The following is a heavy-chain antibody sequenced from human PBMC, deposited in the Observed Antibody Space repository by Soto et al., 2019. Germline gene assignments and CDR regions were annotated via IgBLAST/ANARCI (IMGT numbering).Heavy chain of an antibody. CDR3: GTVFHDYGSNWVDS. CDR2: IYYTGTT. V-gene: IGHV4-30-4*01. CDR1: GASIRSGRYY. D-gene: IGHD3-16*01. Sequence: SETLSLTCSVSGASIRSGRYYWSWIRQSPGRGLEWIGYIYYTGTTHYNPAVKSRVTILLDNSKDQFSLTLTSVTAADTAIYYCGTVFHDYGSNWVDSWGQGTQVTVSS. J-gene: IGHJ5*01.